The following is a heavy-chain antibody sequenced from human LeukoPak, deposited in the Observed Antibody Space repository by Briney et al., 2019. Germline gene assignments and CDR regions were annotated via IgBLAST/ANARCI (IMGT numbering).Heavy chain of an antibody. Sequence: ASVKVSCKASGYTFTSYGISWVRQAPGQGLEWMGWISAYNGNTNYAQKLQGRVTMTTDTSTSTAYMELRSLRSDDTAVYYCARDPLLYYGSGSPDAFDSWGQGTMVTVSS. D-gene: IGHD3-10*01. J-gene: IGHJ3*02. CDR1: GYTFTSYG. CDR2: ISAYNGNT. CDR3: ARDPLLYYGSGSPDAFDS. V-gene: IGHV1-18*01.